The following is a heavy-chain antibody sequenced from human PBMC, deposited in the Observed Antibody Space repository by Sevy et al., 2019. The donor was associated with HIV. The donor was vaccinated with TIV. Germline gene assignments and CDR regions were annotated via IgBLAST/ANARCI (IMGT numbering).Heavy chain of an antibody. V-gene: IGHV3-33*01. CDR2: IRYDGSNK. Sequence: GGSLRLSCAASGFNLSSSDMHWVRQAPGKGLEWVAVIRYDGSNKYYAYSVKGRFTISRDNSKNTLYLQMNSLRAEDTAVYYCARIPYHYGDYPYYFDYWGQGSLVTVSS. D-gene: IGHD4-17*01. J-gene: IGHJ4*02. CDR1: GFNLSSSD. CDR3: ARIPYHYGDYPYYFDY.